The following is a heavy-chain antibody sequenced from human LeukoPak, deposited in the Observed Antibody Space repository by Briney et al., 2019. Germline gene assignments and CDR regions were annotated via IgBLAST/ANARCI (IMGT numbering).Heavy chain of an antibody. J-gene: IGHJ4*02. V-gene: IGHV3-23*01. Sequence: PGGSLRLSCAASGFIFDNFGMIWVRQAAGKGLEWVSRISASGHSTTYADSVKGRITISRDNSKNTLFLQVHSLRDDDTAVYYCARVDNMVRGIIAYWGQGTLVTVSS. CDR1: GFIFDNFG. CDR3: ARVDNMVRGIIAY. D-gene: IGHD3-10*01. CDR2: ISASGHST.